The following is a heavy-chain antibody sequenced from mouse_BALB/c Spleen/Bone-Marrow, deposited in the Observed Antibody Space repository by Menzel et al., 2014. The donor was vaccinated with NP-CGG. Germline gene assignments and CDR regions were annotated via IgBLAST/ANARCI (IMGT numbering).Heavy chain of an antibody. CDR2: IDPETGGT. Sequence: VQLQQSGAELVRHGASVTLSCKASGYTFTDYEMHWVKQTPVHGLEWIGAIDPETGGTACNQKFKGKATLTADKSSSTAYMELRSLTSEDYAVYYGTSCDWFAYWGQGTLVTVSA. CDR3: TSCDWFAY. V-gene: IGHV1-15*01. J-gene: IGHJ3*01. CDR1: GYTFTDYE.